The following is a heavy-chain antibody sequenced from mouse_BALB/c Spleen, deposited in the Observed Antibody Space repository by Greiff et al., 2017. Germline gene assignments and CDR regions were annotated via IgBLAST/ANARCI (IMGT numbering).Heavy chain of an antibody. V-gene: IGHV5-6-5*01. Sequence: DVKLVESGGGLVKPGGSLKLSCAASGFTFRSYAMSWVRQTPGKRLEWVASICSGGSSYYPDSVKGRFTISRVNARNILYLQMSSLRSEDTAMFYCARPYLPPPGFAYWGQGTLVTVSA. CDR2: ICSGGSS. CDR1: GFTFRSYA. CDR3: ARPYLPPPGFAY. J-gene: IGHJ3*01. D-gene: IGHD2-1*01.